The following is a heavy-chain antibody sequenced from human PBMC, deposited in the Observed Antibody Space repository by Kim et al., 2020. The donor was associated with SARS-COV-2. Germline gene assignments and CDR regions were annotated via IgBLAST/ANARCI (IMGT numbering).Heavy chain of an antibody. D-gene: IGHD3-22*01. Sequence: SVKVSCKASRGTFSSYAISWVRQAPGQGLEWMGGIIPIFGTANYAQKFQGRVTITADESTSTAYMELSSLRSEDTAVYYCARGAVRIVVVADYYYGMDVWGQGTTVTVSS. V-gene: IGHV1-69*13. CDR2: IIPIFGTA. J-gene: IGHJ6*02. CDR3: ARGAVRIVVVADYYYGMDV. CDR1: RGTFSSYA.